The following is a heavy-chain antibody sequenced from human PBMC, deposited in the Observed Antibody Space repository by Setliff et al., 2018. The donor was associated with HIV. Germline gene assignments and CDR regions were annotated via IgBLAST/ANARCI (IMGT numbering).Heavy chain of an antibody. CDR2: INHRGST. CDR3: GRLSETAMASFDS. J-gene: IGHJ4*02. V-gene: IGHV4-34*01. CDR1: GGSFSGYY. D-gene: IGHD5-18*01. Sequence: SETLSLTCAVYGGSFSGYYWSWIRQPPGKGLEWIGEINHRGSTDYMPSLKGRVTISVDTSKNQFSLKLSSVTAADTAVYYCGRLSETAMASFDSWGQGTLVTVSS.